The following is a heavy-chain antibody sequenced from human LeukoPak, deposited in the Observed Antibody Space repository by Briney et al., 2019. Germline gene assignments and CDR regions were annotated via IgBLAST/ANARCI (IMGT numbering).Heavy chain of an antibody. Sequence: ASVKVSCKASGYTFTSYDINWVRQAPGQGLEWMGWMNPNSGNTDYAQKFQGRVTMTRNTSISTAYIELSSLRSEDTAVYYCARGAFRYCSGGSCYSDYWGQGTLVTVSS. CDR1: GYTFTSYD. J-gene: IGHJ4*02. CDR2: MNPNSGNT. CDR3: ARGAFRYCSGGSCYSDY. D-gene: IGHD2-15*01. V-gene: IGHV1-8*01.